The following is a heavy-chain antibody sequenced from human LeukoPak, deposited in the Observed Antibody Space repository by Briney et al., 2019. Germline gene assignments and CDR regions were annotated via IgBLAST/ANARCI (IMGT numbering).Heavy chain of an antibody. Sequence: PGGSLRLSCAASGFTFSTYDMSWVRQTPGKGLEWVSGISGSSGTTYYADSVKGRFTISRDNSKNTLDLQMHSLRAEHTAIYFCAKGGSFSFDIWGQGTKVTVSS. CDR2: ISGSSGTT. J-gene: IGHJ3*02. V-gene: IGHV3-23*01. CDR1: GFTFSTYD. D-gene: IGHD5-12*01. CDR3: AKGGSFSFDI.